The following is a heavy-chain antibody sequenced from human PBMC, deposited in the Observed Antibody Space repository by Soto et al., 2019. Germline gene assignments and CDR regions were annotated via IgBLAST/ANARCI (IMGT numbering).Heavy chain of an antibody. D-gene: IGHD5-18*01. CDR3: AKDRQRYGRGLSYYYGMDV. V-gene: IGHV3-43*01. CDR2: ISWDGGST. J-gene: IGHJ6*02. CDR1: GFTFDDYT. Sequence: EVQLVESGGVVVQPGGSLRLSCAASGFTFDDYTMHCVRQAPGKGLEWVSLISWDGGSTYYADSVKGRFTISRDNSKNSLYLQMNSLRTEDTALYYCAKDRQRYGRGLSYYYGMDVWGQGTTVTVSS.